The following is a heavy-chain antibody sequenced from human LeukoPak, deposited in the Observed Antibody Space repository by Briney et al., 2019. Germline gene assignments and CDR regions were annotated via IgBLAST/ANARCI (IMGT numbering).Heavy chain of an antibody. CDR3: AKDFLAYCGGDCYFFDY. Sequence: GGSLRLSCAASGFTFSSYAMSWVRQAPGKGLEWVSAISGRGGSTYYADSVKGRFTISRDNSKNTLYLQMNSLRAEDTAVYYCAKDFLAYCGGDCYFFDYWGQGTLVTVSS. V-gene: IGHV3-23*01. CDR2: ISGRGGST. CDR1: GFTFSSYA. J-gene: IGHJ4*02. D-gene: IGHD2-21*02.